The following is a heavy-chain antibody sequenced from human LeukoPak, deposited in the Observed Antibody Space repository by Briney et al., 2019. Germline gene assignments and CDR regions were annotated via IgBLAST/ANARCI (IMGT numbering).Heavy chain of an antibody. D-gene: IGHD3-10*01. V-gene: IGHV4-59*01. CDR2: IYYSGST. J-gene: IGHJ6*02. CDR1: GGSISSYY. Sequence: SETLSLTCTVSGGSISSYYWSWIRQPPGKGLEWIGYIYYSGSTNYNPSLKSRVTISVDTSKNQFSLKLSSVTAADTAVYYCARAEVWGVIRHYYYYGMDVWGQGTTVTVSS. CDR3: ARAEVWGVIRHYYYYGMDV.